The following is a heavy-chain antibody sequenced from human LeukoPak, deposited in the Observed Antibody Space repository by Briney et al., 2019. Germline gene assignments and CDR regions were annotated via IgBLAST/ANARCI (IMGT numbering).Heavy chain of an antibody. CDR3: TSGREAVQYYYGMDV. V-gene: IGHV3-66*01. CDR1: GFTVSSNY. J-gene: IGHJ6*02. D-gene: IGHD3-10*01. Sequence: GGSLRLSCAASGFTVSSNYMSWVRQVPGKGLEWVSVIYSGGSTYYADSVKGRFTISRDNSKNTLYLQMNSLRAEDTAVYYCTSGREAVQYYYGMDVWGQGTTVTVSS. CDR2: IYSGGST.